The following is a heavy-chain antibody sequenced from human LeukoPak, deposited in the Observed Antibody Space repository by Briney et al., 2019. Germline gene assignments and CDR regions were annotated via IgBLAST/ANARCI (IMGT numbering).Heavy chain of an antibody. CDR3: ARLSYQGIVVVIYFDY. Sequence: SETLSLTCSVSGASISRYYWSWIRQPPGKGLEWIGYFHHSGNTNYSPSLSSRITMSVDTSKNQFSLRLNSVTAADTAIYYCARLSYQGIVVVIYFDYWGQGTLVTVSS. CDR1: GASISRYY. CDR2: FHHSGNT. J-gene: IGHJ4*02. D-gene: IGHD3-22*01. V-gene: IGHV4-59*12.